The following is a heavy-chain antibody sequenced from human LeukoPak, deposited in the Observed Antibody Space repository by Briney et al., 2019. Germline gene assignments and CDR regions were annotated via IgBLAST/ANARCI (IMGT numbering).Heavy chain of an antibody. CDR2: IIPIFGTA. Sequence: SVKVSCKASGGTFSSYAISWVRQAPGQGLDWMGGIIPIFGTANYAQKFQGRVTITADESTSTAYMELSSLRSEDTAVYYYARWGSSGYPYYFDYWGQGTLVTVSS. D-gene: IGHD3-22*01. V-gene: IGHV1-69*01. CDR1: GGTFSSYA. CDR3: ARWGSSGYPYYFDY. J-gene: IGHJ4*02.